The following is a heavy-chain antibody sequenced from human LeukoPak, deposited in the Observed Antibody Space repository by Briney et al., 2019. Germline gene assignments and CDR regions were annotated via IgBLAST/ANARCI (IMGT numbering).Heavy chain of an antibody. J-gene: IGHJ4*02. CDR3: ARDSLGGDY. V-gene: IGHV3-33*01. Sequence: PGGSLRLSCAASGFTFSNYGMHWVRQAPGKGLEWVAIIWYDGINKYYADSVKGRFTISRDNSRNTLYLQMDSLRVEDTAVYFCARDSLGGDYWGQGTLVTVSS. CDR1: GFTFSNYG. D-gene: IGHD3-16*01. CDR2: IWYDGINK.